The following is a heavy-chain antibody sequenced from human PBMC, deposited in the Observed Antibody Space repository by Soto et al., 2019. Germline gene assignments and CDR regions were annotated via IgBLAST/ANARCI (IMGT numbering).Heavy chain of an antibody. Sequence: SETLSLTCTVSGGSISSSSYYWGWIRQPPGKGLEWIGSIYYSGSTYYNPSLKSRVTISVDTSKNQFSLKLSSVTAADTAVYYCARADYDFWSGYPAPVGYWGQGTLVTVSS. CDR3: ARADYDFWSGYPAPVGY. CDR2: IYYSGST. CDR1: GGSISSSSYY. V-gene: IGHV4-39*01. J-gene: IGHJ4*02. D-gene: IGHD3-3*01.